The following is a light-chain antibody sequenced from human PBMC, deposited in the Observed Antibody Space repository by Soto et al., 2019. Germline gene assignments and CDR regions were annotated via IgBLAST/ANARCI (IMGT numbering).Light chain of an antibody. CDR3: LLDFRYFWA. V-gene: IGKV1-6*01. CDR2: AAS. J-gene: IGKJ1*01. CDR1: QAIRTA. Sequence: AIQLTQSPSSLYASVGDRVTITCRESQAIRTALGWYQQKPGKVPKLLIYAASILQSGVPSRFSGSGSGTDFTLTISSLQPEDFATYYCLLDFRYFWAFGQGTKVDIK.